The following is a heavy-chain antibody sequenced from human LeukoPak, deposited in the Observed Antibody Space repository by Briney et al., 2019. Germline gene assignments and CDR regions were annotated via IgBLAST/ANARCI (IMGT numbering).Heavy chain of an antibody. J-gene: IGHJ4*02. V-gene: IGHV3-53*01. Sequence: PGGSLRLSCAASGFTVSSNYMSWVRQAQGKGLEWVSVIYSGGSTYYADSVKGRFTISRDNSKNTLYLQMNSLRAEDTAVYYCARDLRNDEGGNYWGQGTLVTVSS. CDR3: ARDLRNDEGGNY. CDR2: IYSGGST. D-gene: IGHD1-1*01. CDR1: GFTVSSNY.